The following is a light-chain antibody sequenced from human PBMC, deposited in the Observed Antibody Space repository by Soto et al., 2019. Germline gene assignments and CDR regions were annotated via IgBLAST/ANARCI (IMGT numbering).Light chain of an antibody. Sequence: DIQMTQSPSSLSASVGDRVTITCRASQSISTYVNWYQQKPGKAPKLLIYAASSLHSGVPSRFSGSGSGTDFTLTISSLQPEDFATYYCQQANSFPLTFGQGTRLEIK. V-gene: IGKV1-12*01. J-gene: IGKJ5*01. CDR3: QQANSFPLT. CDR1: QSISTY. CDR2: AAS.